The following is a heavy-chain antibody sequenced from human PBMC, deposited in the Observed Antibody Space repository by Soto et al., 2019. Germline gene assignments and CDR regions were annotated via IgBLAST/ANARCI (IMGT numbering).Heavy chain of an antibody. CDR2: ISAYNGNT. CDR3: ARDRGIYDFWSGRDY. D-gene: IGHD3-3*01. CDR1: GYTFTSYG. Sequence: QVQLVQSGAEVKKPGASVKVSCKASGYTFTSYGISWVRQAPGQGLEWMGWISAYNGNTNYAQKLQGRVTMTTDTSTSTAYRELRSRRSDDTAVYYCARDRGIYDFWSGRDYWGQGTLVTVSS. J-gene: IGHJ4*02. V-gene: IGHV1-18*04.